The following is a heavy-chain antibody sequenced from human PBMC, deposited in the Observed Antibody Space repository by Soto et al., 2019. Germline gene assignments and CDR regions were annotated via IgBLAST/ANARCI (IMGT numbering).Heavy chain of an antibody. CDR1: GGAISSSNW. CDR3: ARDQVTGTTRGMDV. J-gene: IGHJ6*02. V-gene: IGHV4-4*02. CDR2: IYHSGST. D-gene: IGHD1-7*01. Sequence: PSETLSLTCAVSGGAISSSNWCSWVRHPPGKGLECIGEIYHSGSTNYNPSLKSRVTISVDKSKNQFSLKLRSVTAADTAVYYCARDQVTGTTRGMDVWGQGTTVTVSS.